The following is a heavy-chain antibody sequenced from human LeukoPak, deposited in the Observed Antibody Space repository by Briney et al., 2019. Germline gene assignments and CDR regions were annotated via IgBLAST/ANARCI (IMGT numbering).Heavy chain of an antibody. Sequence: GGSLRLSCAASGFTFSSFEMNWVRQAPGKGLEWISYIRSTGNTMYYADSVKGRFTISRDNAKNSLYLHMNNLSAEDTAVYYCARGGPSGSYHDYWGRGTLVTVSS. D-gene: IGHD1-26*01. CDR2: IRSTGNTM. CDR1: GFTFSSFE. V-gene: IGHV3-48*03. CDR3: ARGGPSGSYHDY. J-gene: IGHJ4*02.